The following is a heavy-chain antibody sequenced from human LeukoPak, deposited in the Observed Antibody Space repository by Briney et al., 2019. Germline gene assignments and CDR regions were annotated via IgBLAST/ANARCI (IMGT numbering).Heavy chain of an antibody. CDR1: GFTFRQHW. CDR3: ARDGLPAGADF. D-gene: IGHD3/OR15-3a*01. CDR2: INGDGSET. J-gene: IGHJ4*02. V-gene: IGHV3-7*01. Sequence: GGSLRLSCAASGFTFRQHWMIWVRQAPGKGLEWVANINGDGSETHYLDSVKARFTVSRDNARSSLYLQMITLRADDTALYYCARDGLPAGADFWGQGTLVTVTS.